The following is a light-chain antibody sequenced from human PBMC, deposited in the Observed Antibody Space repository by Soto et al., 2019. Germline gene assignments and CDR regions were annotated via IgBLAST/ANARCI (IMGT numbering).Light chain of an antibody. CDR2: DVS. J-gene: IGLJ1*01. CDR3: CSYADNYPLV. Sequence: QSVLTQPRSVSGSPGQSVTISCTGTSSDVGGYNYVSWYQQHPGKAPKLMIYDVSKRPSGVPDRFSGSKPGNTASLTISGLQDEEESDYYCCSYADNYPLVXGTGTKVTV. CDR1: SSDVGGYNY. V-gene: IGLV2-11*01.